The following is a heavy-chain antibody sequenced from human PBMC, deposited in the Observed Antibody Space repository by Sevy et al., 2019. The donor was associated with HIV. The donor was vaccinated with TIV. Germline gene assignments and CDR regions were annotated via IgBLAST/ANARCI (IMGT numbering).Heavy chain of an antibody. CDR2: TYYRSKWYN. Sequence: KQSQSLSLTCAISGDSVSSNSAAWNWIRQSPSRGLEWLGRTYYRSKWYNDYAVSVKSRITINPDTSKNQVSLQLNSVTPEDTAIYYCARDGLTYGGMDVWGQGTTVTVSS. V-gene: IGHV6-1*01. D-gene: IGHD1-20*01. J-gene: IGHJ6*02. CDR1: GDSVSSNSAA. CDR3: ARDGLTYGGMDV.